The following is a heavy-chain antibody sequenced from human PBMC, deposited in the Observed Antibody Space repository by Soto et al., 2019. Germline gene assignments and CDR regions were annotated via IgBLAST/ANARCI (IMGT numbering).Heavy chain of an antibody. J-gene: IGHJ4*02. D-gene: IGHD6-13*01. Sequence: GGSLRLSCAASVFPLSSYAMSWVRQAPGKGLEWVSAISGSGGSTYYADSVKGRFTISRDNSKNTLYLQMNSLRAEDTAVYYCAKENGYSSSWFEFDYWGQGTLVTVSS. V-gene: IGHV3-23*01. CDR1: VFPLSSYA. CDR3: AKENGYSSSWFEFDY. CDR2: ISGSGGST.